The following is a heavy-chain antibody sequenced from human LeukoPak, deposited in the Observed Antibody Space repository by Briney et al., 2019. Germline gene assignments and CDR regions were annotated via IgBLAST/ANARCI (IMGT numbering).Heavy chain of an antibody. CDR1: GGSISSYY. CDR2: IYTSGST. V-gene: IGHV4-4*07. Sequence: SETLSLTCTVSGGSISSYYWSWIRQPAGKGLEWIGRIYTSGSTNYNPSLKSRVTMSVDTSKNQFSLKLSSVTAADTAVYYCARDAGWSGSDAFDIWGQGTMVTVSS. J-gene: IGHJ3*02. D-gene: IGHD3-3*01. CDR3: ARDAGWSGSDAFDI.